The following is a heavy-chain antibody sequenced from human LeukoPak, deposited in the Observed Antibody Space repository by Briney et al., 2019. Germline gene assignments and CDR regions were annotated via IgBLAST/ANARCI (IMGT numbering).Heavy chain of an antibody. CDR3: AKERLLEVYYDFWSIPFDY. J-gene: IGHJ4*02. CDR1: GFTFSSYA. Sequence: PGGSLRLSCAASGFTFSSYAMSWVRQAPGKRLEWVSAISGSGGSTYYADSVKGRFTISRDNSKNTLYLQMNSLRAEDTAVYYCAKERLLEVYYDFWSIPFDYWGQGTLVTVSS. CDR2: ISGSGGST. D-gene: IGHD3-3*01. V-gene: IGHV3-23*01.